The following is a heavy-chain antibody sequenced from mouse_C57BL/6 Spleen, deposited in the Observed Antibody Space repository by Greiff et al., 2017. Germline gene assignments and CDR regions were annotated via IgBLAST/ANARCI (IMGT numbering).Heavy chain of an antibody. CDR3: AREGVGRGYYAMDY. J-gene: IGHJ4*01. CDR1: GYTFTSYW. CDR2: IYPSDSET. D-gene: IGHD4-1*01. V-gene: IGHV1-61*01. Sequence: VQLQQPGAELVRPGSSVKLSCKASGYTFTSYWMDWVKQRPGQGLEWIGNIYPSDSETHYNQKFKDKATLTVDKSSSTAYMQLSSLTSEDSAVYYCAREGVGRGYYAMDYWGQGTSVTVSS.